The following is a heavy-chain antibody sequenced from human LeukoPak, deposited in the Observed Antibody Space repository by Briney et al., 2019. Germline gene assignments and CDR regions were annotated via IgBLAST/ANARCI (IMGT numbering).Heavy chain of an antibody. CDR1: GYTFTSYY. J-gene: IGHJ4*02. CDR3: ARSYCSAGYCNLHYSDD. V-gene: IGHV1-46*01. Sequence: ASVKVSCTASGYTFTSYYMHWVRQAPGQGLEWMGMITPSGGSTSYAQKFQGRVTMTRDTSTTTVYMELSSLRSEDTAVYYCARSYCSAGYCNLHYSDDWGQGTLVTVA. D-gene: IGHD2-15*01. CDR2: ITPSGGST.